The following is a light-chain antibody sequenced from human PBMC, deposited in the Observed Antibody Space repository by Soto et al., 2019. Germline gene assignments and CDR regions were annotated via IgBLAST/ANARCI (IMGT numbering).Light chain of an antibody. CDR2: GAS. CDR1: QSVSNN. CDR3: QQYNNWPPWT. Sequence: ESVLTYSPGTLSLSRGERATLSCRASQSVSNNYLAWYQQKPGQAPRLLIYGASTRATGIPARFSGSGSGTEFTLTISSLQSEDFAVYNCQQYNNWPPWTFGQATKVDIK. V-gene: IGKV3-15*01. J-gene: IGKJ1*01.